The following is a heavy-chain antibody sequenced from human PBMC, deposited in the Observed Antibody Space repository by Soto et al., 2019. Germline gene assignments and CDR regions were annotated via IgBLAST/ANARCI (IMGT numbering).Heavy chain of an antibody. Sequence: SETLSLTCTVSEASITTHYWSWIRQPPGKEPEWIGYVYYSGYTNYKPSLKSRVSMSLDISKNQFSLKLTSVTRADTTAYYGTTGFVRGRPNFVFWGEGTLVTDSS. J-gene: IGHJ4*01. CDR3: TTGFVRGRPNFVF. V-gene: IGHV4-59*11. CDR1: EASITTHY. D-gene: IGHD3-10*01. CDR2: VYYSGYT.